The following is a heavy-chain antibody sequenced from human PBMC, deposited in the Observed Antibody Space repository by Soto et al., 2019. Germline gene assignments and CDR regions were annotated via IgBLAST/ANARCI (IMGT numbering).Heavy chain of an antibody. J-gene: IGHJ5*02. D-gene: IGHD6-19*01. V-gene: IGHV1-69*13. Sequence: SVKVSCKASGGTFSSYAISWVRQAPGQGLEWMGGIIPIFGTANYAQKFQGRVTITADESTSTAYMELSSLRSEDTAVYYCARDRAAIAVAGLATWFDPWGQGTLVT. CDR2: IIPIFGTA. CDR1: GGTFSSYA. CDR3: ARDRAAIAVAGLATWFDP.